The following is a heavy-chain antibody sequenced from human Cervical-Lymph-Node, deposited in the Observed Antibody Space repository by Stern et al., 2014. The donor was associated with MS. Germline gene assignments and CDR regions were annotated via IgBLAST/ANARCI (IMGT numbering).Heavy chain of an antibody. CDR1: GGTFSSYV. CDR2: IIPSFGTT. J-gene: IGHJ4*02. V-gene: IGHV1-69*14. CDR3: AGGRPATDS. Sequence: QDQLVQSGAEVKKPGSSVKVSCKASGGTFSSYVISWVRQAPGQGLEWMGGIIPSFGTTNYAQRFQGRVTITADKSTSTAYMEVSSRSSEDAAVYYWAGGRPATDSWGQGTLVTVSS.